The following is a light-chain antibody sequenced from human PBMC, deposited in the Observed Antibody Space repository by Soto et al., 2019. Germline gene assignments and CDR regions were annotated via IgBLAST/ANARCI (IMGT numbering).Light chain of an antibody. J-gene: IGLJ2*01. Sequence: QSVLTQPPSASGSPGQSVTISCTGTSSDVGGYNYVSWYQQHPGKAPKLMIYEVSKRPSGVPDRFSGSKSGNTASLTVSGLQAEDEADYYCSSYAGSNNFGVVFGGGTTVTVL. V-gene: IGLV2-8*01. CDR2: EVS. CDR1: SSDVGGYNY. CDR3: SSYAGSNNFGVV.